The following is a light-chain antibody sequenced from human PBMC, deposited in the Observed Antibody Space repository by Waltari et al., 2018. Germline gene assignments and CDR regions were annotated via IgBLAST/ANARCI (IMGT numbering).Light chain of an antibody. J-gene: IGLJ2*01. CDR3: CTYVGRTTFHVT. CDR2: EDN. Sequence: QSALTQPASVSGSPGQPITISCTGTISDVGTSNLVSWYQQHPGKAPKLIIYEDNKRPSWVSDRLSGSKSGNTASLTISGLQAEDEADYYCCTYVGRTTFHVTFGGGTKLTVL. V-gene: IGLV2-23*02. CDR1: ISDVGTSNL.